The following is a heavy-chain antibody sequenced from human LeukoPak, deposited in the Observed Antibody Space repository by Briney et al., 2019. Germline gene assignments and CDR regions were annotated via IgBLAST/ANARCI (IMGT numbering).Heavy chain of an antibody. V-gene: IGHV3-21*01. CDR3: ARLPYYGDYGASGSDP. J-gene: IGHJ5*02. Sequence: PGGSLRLSCAASGFTFSPYTMNWVRQAPGKGLEWVSSISSTSRYTYYADSVKGRFTISRDNAKNSLHLQMNNLRVEDTAVYYCARLPYYGDYGASGSDPWGQGTLVTVS. CDR1: GFTFSPYT. CDR2: ISSTSRYT. D-gene: IGHD4-17*01.